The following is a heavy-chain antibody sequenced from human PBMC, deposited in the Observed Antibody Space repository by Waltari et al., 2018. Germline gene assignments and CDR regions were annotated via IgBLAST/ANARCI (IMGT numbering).Heavy chain of an antibody. J-gene: IGHJ4*02. CDR1: GFTFSSYA. CDR3: ARGEVYCSGGSCNYFDY. Sequence: EVQLVESGGGLVQPGGSLRLSCAASGFTFSSYAMSWVRQAPGKGLEWVSAISGSGGSTYYADSVKGRFTISRDNAKNSLYLQMNSLRAEDTAVYYCARGEVYCSGGSCNYFDYWGQGTLVTVSS. V-gene: IGHV3-23*04. D-gene: IGHD2-15*01. CDR2: ISGSGGST.